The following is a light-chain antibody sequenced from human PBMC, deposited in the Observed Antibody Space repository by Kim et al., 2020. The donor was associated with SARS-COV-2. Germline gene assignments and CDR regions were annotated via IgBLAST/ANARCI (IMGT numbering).Light chain of an antibody. CDR2: DVS. Sequence: QSALTQPASVSGSPGQSITISCTGTSSDVGGYNYVSWYQQHPGKAPKLMIYDVSKRPSGVSNRFSGSKSGNTASLTISGLQAEDEADYYCSSYTSSSRVFGGGTQPTVL. V-gene: IGLV2-14*01. J-gene: IGLJ3*02. CDR3: SSYTSSSRV. CDR1: SSDVGGYNY.